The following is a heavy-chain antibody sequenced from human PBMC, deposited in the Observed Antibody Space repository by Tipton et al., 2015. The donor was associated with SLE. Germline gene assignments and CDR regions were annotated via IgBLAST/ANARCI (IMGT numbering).Heavy chain of an antibody. CDR2: VYYTGNT. V-gene: IGHV4-39*07. CDR3: VRGDARGSSWYEGDYYGMDV. Sequence: GLVKPSETLSLSCGVSGDSISSSSYYWGWICQPPGKGLAWVGTVYYTGNTFYNPSLKSRVTISVDTSKNQFSLNLSSVTAEDTAVYYCVRGDARGSSWYEGDYYGMDVWGQGTTVTVSS. D-gene: IGHD2-2*01. J-gene: IGHJ6*02. CDR1: GDSISSSSYY.